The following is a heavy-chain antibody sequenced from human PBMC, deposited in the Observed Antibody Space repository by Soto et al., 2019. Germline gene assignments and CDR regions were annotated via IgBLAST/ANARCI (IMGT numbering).Heavy chain of an antibody. Sequence: SETLSLTCTVSGGSISSGGYYWSWIRQHPGKGLEWIGYIYYSGSTYYNPSLESRFTISLDTSKNQFSLKLSSVTAADTAVYYCARAKRPQTLFSFDYWGQGALVTVSS. V-gene: IGHV4-31*03. CDR1: GGSISSGGYY. CDR3: ARAKRPQTLFSFDY. CDR2: IYYSGST. J-gene: IGHJ4*02.